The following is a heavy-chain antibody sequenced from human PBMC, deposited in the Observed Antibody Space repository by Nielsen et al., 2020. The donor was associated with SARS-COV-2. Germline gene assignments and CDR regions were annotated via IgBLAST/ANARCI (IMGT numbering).Heavy chain of an antibody. D-gene: IGHD2-2*01. CDR1: GYTFTSYG. Sequence: ASVKVSCKASGYTFTSYGISWVRQAPGQGLEWMGWISAYNGNTNYAQKLQGRVTMTTDTSTSTAYMELRSLRSDDTAVYYCARDYPDIVVVPAAHGWFDPWGQGTLVTVSS. J-gene: IGHJ5*02. V-gene: IGHV1-18*01. CDR2: ISAYNGNT. CDR3: ARDYPDIVVVPAAHGWFDP.